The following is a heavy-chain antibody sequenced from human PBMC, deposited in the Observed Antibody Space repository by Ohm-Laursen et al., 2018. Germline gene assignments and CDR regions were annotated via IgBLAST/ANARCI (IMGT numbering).Heavy chain of an antibody. CDR2: IGGSGGSI. D-gene: IGHD6-13*01. V-gene: IGHV3-11*01. CDR1: GFTFSDYY. J-gene: IGHJ4*02. Sequence: GSLRLSCSASGFTFSDYYMTWIRQPPGKGLEWVSYIGGSGGSISYADSVKGRFTISRDNAENSLYLQMNSLRVEDTAVYYCARVGTTAAAGTSDYWGQGTLVTVSS. CDR3: ARVGTTAAAGTSDY.